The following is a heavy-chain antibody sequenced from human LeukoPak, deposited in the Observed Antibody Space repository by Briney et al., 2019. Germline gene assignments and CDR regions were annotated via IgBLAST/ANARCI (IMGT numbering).Heavy chain of an antibody. J-gene: IGHJ6*03. CDR2: MNPNSGNT. CDR3: ARGRKGSTIFGVVITELYYYYMDV. D-gene: IGHD3-3*01. Sequence: ASVKVSCKASGYTFTSYDINWVRQATGQGLEWMGWMNPNSGNTGYAQKFQGRVTMTRNTSVSTAYMKLSSLRSEDTAVYYCARGRKGSTIFGVVITELYYYYMDVWGKGTTVTVSS. V-gene: IGHV1-8*01. CDR1: GYTFTSYD.